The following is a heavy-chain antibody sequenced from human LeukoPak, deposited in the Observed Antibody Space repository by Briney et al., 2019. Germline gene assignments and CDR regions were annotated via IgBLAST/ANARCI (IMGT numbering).Heavy chain of an antibody. V-gene: IGHV4-34*01. Sequence: PSETLSLTCAVNGGSFRGYYWTWIRQTPGKGLEWIGEINHSGGTNYNPSLKSRVTISVDTSKNQFSLKLSSVTAADTAVYYCARGIVLMVYASFDYWGQGTLVTVSS. D-gene: IGHD2-8*01. CDR3: ARGIVLMVYASFDY. CDR2: INHSGGT. CDR1: GGSFRGYY. J-gene: IGHJ4*02.